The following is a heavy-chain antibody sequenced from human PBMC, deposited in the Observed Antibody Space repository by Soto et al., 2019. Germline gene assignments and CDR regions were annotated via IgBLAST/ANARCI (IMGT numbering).Heavy chain of an antibody. Sequence: QVPLVQSGAEVKKPGASVRVSCKTSGYPLTGYAISWVRQAPGEGPEWMGWISPYNGDTKFPKKFQGRVTLTTDTSTSTAYMEVRSLRSDDTAVYYCARGSSMWYPFFDYWGQGTLVTVSS. D-gene: IGHD2-15*01. J-gene: IGHJ4*02. CDR1: GYPLTGYA. CDR3: ARGSSMWYPFFDY. V-gene: IGHV1-18*01. CDR2: ISPYNGDT.